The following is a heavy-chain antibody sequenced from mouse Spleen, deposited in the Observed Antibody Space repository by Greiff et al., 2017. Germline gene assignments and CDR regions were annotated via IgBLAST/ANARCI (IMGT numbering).Heavy chain of an antibody. CDR3: ATVLLGYAMDY. J-gene: IGHJ4*01. CDR2: IYPGSGNT. V-gene: IGHV1-76*01. CDR1: GYTFTDYY. D-gene: IGHD2-1*01. Sequence: QVQLQQSGAELVRPGASVKLSCKASGYTFTDYYINWVKQRPGQGLEWIARIYPGSGNTYYNEKFKGKATLTAEKSSSTAYMQLSSLTSEDSAVYFCATVLLGYAMDYWGQGTSVTVSS.